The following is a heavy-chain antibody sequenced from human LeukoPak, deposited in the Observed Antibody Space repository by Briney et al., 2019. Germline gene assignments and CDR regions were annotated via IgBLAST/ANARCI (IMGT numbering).Heavy chain of an antibody. CDR1: GFTFSTYA. J-gene: IGHJ4*02. V-gene: IGHV3-23*01. Sequence: GGSLRLSCAASGFTFSTYAMSWVRQAPGKGLEWVSAISGSGGRTYYADSVKGRFTISRDNSKNTLYLLMNSLRAEDTAVYYCAKDQYCTSTSCYVGYWGQGTLVTVSS. CDR2: ISGSGGRT. CDR3: AKDQYCTSTSCYVGY. D-gene: IGHD2-2*01.